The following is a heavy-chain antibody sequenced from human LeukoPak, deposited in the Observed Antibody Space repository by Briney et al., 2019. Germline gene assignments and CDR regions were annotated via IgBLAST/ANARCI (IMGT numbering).Heavy chain of an antibody. D-gene: IGHD3-22*01. V-gene: IGHV4-34*01. CDR1: GGSFSGYY. CDR3: ARAWYYYDSSGYYPFDY. CDR2: INHSGST. J-gene: IGHJ4*02. Sequence: SSETLSFTCAVYGGSFSGYYWSWIRQPPGKGLEWIGEINHSGSTNYNPSLKSRVTISVDTSKNQFSLKLSSVTAADTAVYYCARAWYYYDSSGYYPFDYWGQGTLVTVSS.